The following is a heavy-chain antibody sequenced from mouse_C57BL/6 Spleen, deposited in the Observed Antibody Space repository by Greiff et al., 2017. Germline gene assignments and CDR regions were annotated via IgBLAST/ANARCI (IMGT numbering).Heavy chain of an antibody. J-gene: IGHJ2*01. V-gene: IGHV5-9*01. CDR2: ISGGGGNN. CDR1: GFTFSSYT. Sequence: EVQLVESGGGLVKPGGSLKLSCAASGFTFSSYTMSWVRQTPEKRLEWVATISGGGGNNYYQDSVKGRFTISRDNAKNTQYLQKSRLRTEETALYYCARHWDYYDYDYRDDWGQGTTLTVSS. CDR3: ARHWDYYDYDYRDD. D-gene: IGHD2-4*01.